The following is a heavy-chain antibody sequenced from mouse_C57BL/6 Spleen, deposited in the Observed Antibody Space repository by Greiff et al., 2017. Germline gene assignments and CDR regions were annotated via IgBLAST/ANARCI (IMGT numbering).Heavy chain of an antibody. D-gene: IGHD2-4*01. CDR1: GYTFTSYG. Sequence: QVQLQQSGAELARPGASVKLSCKASGYTFTSYGISWVKQRTGQGLEWIGEIYPRSGNTYYNEKFKGKATLTADKSSSTAYMELRSLTSEDSAVYFCARGDYDRDPPFAYWGQGTLVTVSA. V-gene: IGHV1-81*01. CDR3: ARGDYDRDPPFAY. CDR2: IYPRSGNT. J-gene: IGHJ3*01.